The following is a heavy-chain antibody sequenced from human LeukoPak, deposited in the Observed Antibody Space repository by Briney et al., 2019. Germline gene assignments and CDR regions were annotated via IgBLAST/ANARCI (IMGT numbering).Heavy chain of an antibody. CDR2: IYYSGST. D-gene: IGHD6-19*01. J-gene: IGHJ4*02. V-gene: IGHV4-39*01. CDR3: TRSDCSSGRCPGFDN. CDR1: GGSISSNSYY. Sequence: PSDTLSLTCTLSGGSISSNSYYWGWLRRPPGKGLEWIGSIYYSGSTYYNPSLKSRVTISVDTSKNQFSLQLNSVTPEDTAVYYCTRSDCSSGRCPGFDNWGQGTLVTVSS.